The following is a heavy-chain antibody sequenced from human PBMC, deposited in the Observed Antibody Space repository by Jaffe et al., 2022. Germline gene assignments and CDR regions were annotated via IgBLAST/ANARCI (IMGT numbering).Heavy chain of an antibody. CDR1: GFTFSNAW. J-gene: IGHJ4*02. CDR2: IKSKTDGGTT. CDR3: TTDFIVYYDILTGYYLHYFDY. Sequence: EVQLVESGGGLVKPGGSLRLSCAASGFTFSNAWMSWVRQAPGKGLEWVGRIKSKTDGGTTDYAAPVKGRFTISRDDSKNTLYLQMNSLKTEDTAVYYCTTDFIVYYDILTGYYLHYFDYWGQGTLVTVSS. V-gene: IGHV3-15*01. D-gene: IGHD3-9*01.